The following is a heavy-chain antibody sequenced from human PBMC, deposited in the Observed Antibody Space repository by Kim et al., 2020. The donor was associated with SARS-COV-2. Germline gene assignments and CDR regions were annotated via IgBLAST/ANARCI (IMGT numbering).Heavy chain of an antibody. Sequence: SVKVSCKASGGTFSSYAISWVRQAPGQGLEWMGRIIPILGIANYAQKFQGRVTITADKSTSTAYMELSSLRSEDMAVYYCARDSAELGYYYYYMDVWGK. CDR1: GGTFSSYA. V-gene: IGHV1-69*04. D-gene: IGHD3-10*01. CDR2: IIPILGIA. J-gene: IGHJ6*03. CDR3: ARDSAELGYYYYYMDV.